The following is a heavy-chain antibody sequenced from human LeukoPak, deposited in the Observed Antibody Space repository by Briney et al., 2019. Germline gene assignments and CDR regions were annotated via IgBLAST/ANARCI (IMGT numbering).Heavy chain of an antibody. D-gene: IGHD6-6*01. J-gene: IGHJ5*02. CDR2: IYYSGST. CDR1: GGSISSYY. Sequence: SETLSLTCTVSGGSISSYYLSWIRQPPGKGLEWIGYIYYSGSTNYNPSLKSRVTISVDTSKNQFSLKLSSVTAADTAVYYCARVDSSSLSPHPFDAWGQGTLVTVSS. CDR3: ARVDSSSLSPHPFDA. V-gene: IGHV4-59*08.